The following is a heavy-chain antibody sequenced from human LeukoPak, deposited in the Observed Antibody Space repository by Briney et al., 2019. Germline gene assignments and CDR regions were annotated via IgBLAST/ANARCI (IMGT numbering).Heavy chain of an antibody. D-gene: IGHD3-9*01. CDR2: INPNSGAT. Sequence: ASVKVSCKASGYTFTGYYMHWVRQAPGQGLEWMGWINPNSGATKYAQNFQGRVTMTRDTSISTAYMELSRLRSDDTAVYYCARGDILTGYYTGCNWYFDLWARGTLVTVSS. CDR3: ARGDILTGYYTGCNWYFDL. CDR1: GYTFTGYY. J-gene: IGHJ2*01. V-gene: IGHV1-2*02.